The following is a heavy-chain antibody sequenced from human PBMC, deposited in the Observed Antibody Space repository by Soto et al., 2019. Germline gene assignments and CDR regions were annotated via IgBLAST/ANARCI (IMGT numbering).Heavy chain of an antibody. D-gene: IGHD4-17*01. Sequence: SETLSLTCTVSGGSISSSTYYWGWIRQPPGKGLEWIGNIYYSGSTYYNPSLKSRVTMSVDTSKNQISLKLSSVTAADTAVYYCAVDYGDFYFDNCGQGPLATVSS. CDR3: AVDYGDFYFDN. J-gene: IGHJ4*02. CDR2: IYYSGST. V-gene: IGHV4-39*01. CDR1: GGSISSSTYY.